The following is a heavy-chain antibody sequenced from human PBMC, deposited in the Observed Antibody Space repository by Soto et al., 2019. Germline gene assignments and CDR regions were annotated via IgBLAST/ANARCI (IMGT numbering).Heavy chain of an antibody. J-gene: IGHJ6*02. CDR3: ARKGYIGNFAMDV. CDR2: ISGHNGKA. D-gene: IGHD5-12*01. CDR1: GYTFKSYD. Sequence: ASVKVSCKASGYTFKSYDVMWVRKAPGQGLEWMGWISGHNGKADYAESFQGRVIMTTDTSTATASMDLRGLRSDDTAVYYCARKGYIGNFAMDVWGQGTTVTV. V-gene: IGHV1-18*04.